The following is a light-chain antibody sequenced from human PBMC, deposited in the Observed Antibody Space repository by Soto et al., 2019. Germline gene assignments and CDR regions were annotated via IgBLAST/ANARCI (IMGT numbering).Light chain of an antibody. J-gene: IGKJ1*01. CDR2: AAS. CDR3: LQDYTYPRT. V-gene: IGKV1-6*01. Sequence: ATPMTQSPSSLSASVGDRVTITCRASHDIRSDLAWYQKKSGKAPKLLIYAASSLQSGVPSRVRGSGSGSNFTLTISSLQPEDFATYYCLQDYTYPRTFGQGTSVEI. CDR1: HDIRSD.